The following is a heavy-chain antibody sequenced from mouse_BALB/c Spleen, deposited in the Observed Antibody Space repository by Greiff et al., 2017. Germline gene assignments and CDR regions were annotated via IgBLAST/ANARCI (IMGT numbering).Heavy chain of an antibody. D-gene: IGHD2-10*02. J-gene: IGHJ4*01. CDR2: INPYNDGT. CDR1: GYTFTSYV. V-gene: IGHV1-14*01. CDR3: ARSKYGNYEGYAMDY. Sequence: EVKLMESGPELVKPGASVKMSCKASGYTFTSYVMHWVKQKPGQGLEWIGYINPYNDGTKYNEKFKGKATLTSDKSSSTAYMELSSLTSEDSAVYYCARSKYGNYEGYAMDYWGQGTSVTVSS.